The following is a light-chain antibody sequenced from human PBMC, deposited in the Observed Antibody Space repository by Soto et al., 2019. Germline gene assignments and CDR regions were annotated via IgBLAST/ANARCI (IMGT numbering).Light chain of an antibody. CDR3: QHYYGFSRT. V-gene: IGKV1-5*01. Sequence: DIQMTQSPSTLSASVGDKVTITCRASQGIVRWLAWYQQKPGKAPKLLIYDASSLESGVPSRFSGSGAGTEFTLTINSLQPDDFATYYCQHYYGFSRTFGQGTKVEIK. CDR2: DAS. J-gene: IGKJ1*01. CDR1: QGIVRW.